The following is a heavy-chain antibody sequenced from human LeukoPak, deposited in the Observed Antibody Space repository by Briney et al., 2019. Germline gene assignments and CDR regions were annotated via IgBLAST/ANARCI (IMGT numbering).Heavy chain of an antibody. V-gene: IGHV4-34*01. D-gene: IGHD5-18*01. CDR3: ARSPKRQLWSRYIGFDP. J-gene: IGHJ5*02. CDR2: INHSGST. Sequence: SETLSLTCAVYGGSFSGYYWSWIRQPPGKGLEWIGEINHSGSTNYNPSLKSRVTISVDTSKNQFSLKLSSVTAADTAVYYCARSPKRQLWSRYIGFDPWGQGTLVTVSS. CDR1: GGSFSGYY.